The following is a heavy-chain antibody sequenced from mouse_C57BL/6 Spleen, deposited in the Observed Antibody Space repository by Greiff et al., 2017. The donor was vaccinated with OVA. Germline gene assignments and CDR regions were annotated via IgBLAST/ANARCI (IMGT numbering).Heavy chain of an antibody. CDR3: ARGNMVTTKAWFAY. CDR1: GYTFTSYW. CDR2: IDPSDSYT. Sequence: QVQLQQPGAELVKPGASVKLSCKASGYTFTSYWMQWVKQRPGQGLEWIGEIDPSDSYTNYNQKFKGKATLTVDTSSSTAYMQLSSLTSEDSAVYYCARGNMVTTKAWFAYWGQGTLVTVSA. J-gene: IGHJ3*01. V-gene: IGHV1-50*01. D-gene: IGHD2-2*01.